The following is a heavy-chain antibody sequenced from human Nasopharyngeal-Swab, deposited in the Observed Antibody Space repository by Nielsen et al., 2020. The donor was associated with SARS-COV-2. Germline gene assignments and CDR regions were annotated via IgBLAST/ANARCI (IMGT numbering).Heavy chain of an antibody. Sequence: GGSLRLSCAASGFTVSSNYMSWVRQAPGRGLEWVGRIKSRSDGGTTYYAAPVKGRFTISRDDSENTVYLQMNSLQTDDTAVYYCSTGGYTSGLDYWGQGTLVTVSS. CDR2: IKSRSDGGTT. CDR3: STGGYTSGLDY. D-gene: IGHD5-18*01. J-gene: IGHJ4*02. V-gene: IGHV3-15*01. CDR1: GFTVSSNY.